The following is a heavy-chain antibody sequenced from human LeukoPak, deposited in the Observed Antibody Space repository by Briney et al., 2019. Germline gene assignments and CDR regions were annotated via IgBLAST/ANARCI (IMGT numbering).Heavy chain of an antibody. CDR3: ARDGPYYGSGSYFH. V-gene: IGHV3-7*01. CDR1: GFTLSSYW. Sequence: GGSLRLSCAASGFTLSSYWMSWVRQAPGKGLERVANIKQDGSEKYYVDSVKGRFTISRDNAKNSLYLQMNSLRAEDTAVYYCARDGPYYGSGSYFHWGQGTLVTVSS. D-gene: IGHD3-10*01. CDR2: IKQDGSEK. J-gene: IGHJ4*02.